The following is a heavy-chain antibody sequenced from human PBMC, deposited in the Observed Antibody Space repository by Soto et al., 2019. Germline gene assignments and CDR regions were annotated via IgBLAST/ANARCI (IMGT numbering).Heavy chain of an antibody. V-gene: IGHV4-59*08. D-gene: IGHD6-19*01. Sequence: QVQLQESGPGLVKPSETLSLTCTVSGGSISSYYWSWIRQPPGKGLEWIGYIYYSGSTNYNPSLKSRVTISVDTPKNQFSLKLSSVTAADTAVYYCARHGSRIAVAGLYNWFDPWGQGTLVTVSS. J-gene: IGHJ5*02. CDR1: GGSISSYY. CDR3: ARHGSRIAVAGLYNWFDP. CDR2: IYYSGST.